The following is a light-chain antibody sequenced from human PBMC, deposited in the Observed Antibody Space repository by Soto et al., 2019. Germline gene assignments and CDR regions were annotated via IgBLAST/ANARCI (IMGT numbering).Light chain of an antibody. V-gene: IGKV3-20*01. CDR1: QSVSSPY. CDR3: QQYGSSPFT. Sequence: EVVLTQSPVTLSLSPGERATLSCRASQSVSSPYLAWYQQKPGQPPRLLIYGASSRATDIPDRFIGSGSGTAFPLTIARLAPEDFAMYYCQQYGSSPFTFGPGTKVDI. J-gene: IGKJ3*01. CDR2: GAS.